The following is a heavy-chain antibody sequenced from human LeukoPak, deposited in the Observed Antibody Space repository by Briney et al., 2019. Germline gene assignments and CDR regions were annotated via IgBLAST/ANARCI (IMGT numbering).Heavy chain of an antibody. Sequence: PGGSLRLSCAASGFTFSSYEMNWVRQAPGKGLEWVANIKLDGSEKDFLDSVKGRFTISRDNAKNSLYLQMNSLRAEDTALYYCARHIDSSGWYWKGDYYFDYWGQGTLVTVSS. CDR3: ARHIDSSGWYWKGDYYFDY. CDR1: GFTFSSYE. CDR2: IKLDGSEK. V-gene: IGHV3-7*01. J-gene: IGHJ4*02. D-gene: IGHD6-19*01.